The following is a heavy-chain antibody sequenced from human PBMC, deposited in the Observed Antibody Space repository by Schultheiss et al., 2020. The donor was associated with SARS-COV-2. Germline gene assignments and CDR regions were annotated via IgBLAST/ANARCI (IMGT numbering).Heavy chain of an antibody. D-gene: IGHD3-10*01. CDR2: INHSGST. J-gene: IGHJ6*03. V-gene: IGHV4-34*01. CDR1: GGSFSGYY. Sequence: SETLSLTCAVYGGSFSGYYWSWIRQPPGKGLEWIGEINHSGSTNYNPSLKSRVTISVDTSKNQFSLKLSSMTASDTAVYYCARCGEDYYYMDVWGKGTTVTVSS. CDR3: ARCGEDYYYMDV.